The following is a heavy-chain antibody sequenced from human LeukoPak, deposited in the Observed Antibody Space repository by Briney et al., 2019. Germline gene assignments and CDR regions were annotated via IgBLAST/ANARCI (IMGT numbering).Heavy chain of an antibody. CDR1: GFTFSSYG. J-gene: IGHJ4*02. CDR2: IWYDGSNK. V-gene: IGHV3-33*01. D-gene: IGHD6-19*01. CDR3: ARDHFGFFAAVAGASDY. Sequence: RTGGSLRLSCAASGFTFSSYGMPWVRQAPGKGLEWVAVIWYDGSNKYYADSVKGRFTISRDNSKNTLYLQMNSLRAEDTAVYYCARDHFGFFAAVAGASDYWGQGTLVTVSS.